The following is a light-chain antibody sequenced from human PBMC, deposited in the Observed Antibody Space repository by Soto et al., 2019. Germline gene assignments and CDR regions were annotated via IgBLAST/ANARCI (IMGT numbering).Light chain of an antibody. CDR3: SSYTTSSIYV. V-gene: IGLV2-14*03. J-gene: IGLJ1*01. CDR1: SSDVGAYSY. Sequence: QSALTQPASVSGSPGQSITISCTGTSSDVGAYSYVSWYQQHPGKAPKLMIYDVSNRPSGVSDRFSGSKSGNTASLTISGLQAEDEADYYCSSYTTSSIYVFGPGTKVTVL. CDR2: DVS.